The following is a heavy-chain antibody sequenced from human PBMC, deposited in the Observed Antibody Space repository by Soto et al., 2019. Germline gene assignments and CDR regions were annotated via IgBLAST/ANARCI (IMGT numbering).Heavy chain of an antibody. J-gene: IGHJ4*02. V-gene: IGHV4-30-4*01. CDR3: ARGPSGDKVDS. Sequence: QVQLQESGPGLVKPSQTLSLTCTVSGGSISTVDYWWSWIRQSPDMGLEWIGHIYDGGRTYNNPSLECLVTMSVDRAKSQLSRTVSSVSAADTAVYYCARGPSGDKVDSCGQGTLVTVSS. CDR1: GGSISTVDYW. D-gene: IGHD7-27*01. CDR2: IYDGGRT.